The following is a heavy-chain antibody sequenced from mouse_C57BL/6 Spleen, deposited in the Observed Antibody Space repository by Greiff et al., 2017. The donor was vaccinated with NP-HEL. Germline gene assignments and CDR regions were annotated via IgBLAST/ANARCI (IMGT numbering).Heavy chain of an antibody. Sequence: EVKLVESGGGLVKPGGSLKLSCAASGFTFSDYGMHWVRQAPEKGLEWVAYISSGSSTIYYADTVKGRFTISRDNAKNTLFLQMTSLRPEDTALYYCSRGLLYSRGGYAMDYWGQGTSVTVSS. J-gene: IGHJ4*01. CDR2: ISSGSSTI. V-gene: IGHV5-17*01. D-gene: IGHD2-12*01. CDR1: GFTFSDYG. CDR3: SRGLLYSRGGYAMDY.